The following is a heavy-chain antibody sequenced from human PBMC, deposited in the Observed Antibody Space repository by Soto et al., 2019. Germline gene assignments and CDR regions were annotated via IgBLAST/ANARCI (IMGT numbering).Heavy chain of an antibody. CDR1: GFTFSSYS. J-gene: IGHJ4*02. D-gene: IGHD2-2*01. V-gene: IGHV3-21*01. CDR2: ISSSSSYI. Sequence: GGSLRLSCAASGFTFSSYSMNWVRQAPGKGLEWVSSISSSSSYIYYADSVKGRFTISRDNSKNSLYLQMNSLRAEDTAVYYCARDRHEGVVPAAGFDYWGQGTLVTVSS. CDR3: ARDRHEGVVPAAGFDY.